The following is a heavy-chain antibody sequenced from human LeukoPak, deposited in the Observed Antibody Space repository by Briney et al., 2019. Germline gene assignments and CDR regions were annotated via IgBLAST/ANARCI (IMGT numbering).Heavy chain of an antibody. CDR2: ISYDGSNK. CDR3: AKEANAGYSSGWYFFGAFDI. D-gene: IGHD6-19*01. CDR1: GFTFSSYG. V-gene: IGHV3-30*18. Sequence: PGGSLRLSCAASGFTFSSYGMHWVRQAPGKGLEWVAVISYDGSNKYYADSVKGRFTTSRDNSKNTLYLQMNSLRAEDTAVYYCAKEANAGYSSGWYFFGAFDIWGQGTMVTVSS. J-gene: IGHJ3*02.